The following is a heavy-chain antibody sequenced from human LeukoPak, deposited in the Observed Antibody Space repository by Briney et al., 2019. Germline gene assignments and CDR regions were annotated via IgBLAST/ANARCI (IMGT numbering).Heavy chain of an antibody. D-gene: IGHD1-26*01. J-gene: IGHJ4*02. CDR3: VRSASGNYGLFDY. CDR1: GFTFSSYS. CDR2: INSDRSTSTT. Sequence: PGGSLRLSCAASGFTFSSYSMNWVRQAPGKGLVWVSRINSDRSTSTTNYADSVEGRFTISRDNAKNTLYLQMNSLRAEDTAVYYCVRSASGNYGLFDYWGQGTLVTVSS. V-gene: IGHV3-74*01.